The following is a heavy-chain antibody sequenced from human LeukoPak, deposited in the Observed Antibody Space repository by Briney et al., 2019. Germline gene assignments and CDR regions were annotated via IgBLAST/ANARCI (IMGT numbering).Heavy chain of an antibody. V-gene: IGHV4-59*08. Sequence: SETLSLTCTVSGGFISSYYWSWIRQPPGKGLEWIGYIYYSGSTNYNPPLKRRATISVDTSKNQFYLQLSSVTDPDKAVYYCARQLGDDILTGYGSDLGPFEYGGQGPLVTVSS. J-gene: IGHJ4*02. CDR2: IYYSGST. CDR3: ARQLGDDILTGYGSDLGPFEY. CDR1: GGFISSYY. D-gene: IGHD3-9*01.